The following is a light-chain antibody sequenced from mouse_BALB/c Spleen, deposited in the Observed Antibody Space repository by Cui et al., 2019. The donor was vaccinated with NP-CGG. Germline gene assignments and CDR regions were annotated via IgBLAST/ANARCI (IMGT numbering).Light chain of an antibody. V-gene: IGLV1*01. Sequence: QAVVTQESEPTTSPRETVTLTCRSSTGAVTTNNYANWVQEKPDHLFTGLIGGTNNRAPGVPARFSGSLIGDKAALTITGAQTEDEAIYFCALWYSNHWVFGGGTKLTVL. CDR2: GTN. CDR1: TGAVTTNNY. CDR3: ALWYSNHWV. J-gene: IGLJ1*01.